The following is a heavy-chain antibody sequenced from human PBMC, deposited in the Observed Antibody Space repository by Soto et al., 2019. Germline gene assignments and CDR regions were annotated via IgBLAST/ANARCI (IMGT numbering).Heavy chain of an antibody. V-gene: IGHV4-61*01. CDR1: GGSVSSGSYY. J-gene: IGHJ4*02. CDR2: IYYSGST. Sequence: SETLSLTCTVSGGSVSSGSYYWGWIRQPPGKGLEWIGYIYYSGSTNYNPSLKSRVTISVDTSKNQFSLKLSSVTAADTAVYYCARVFRYSSSYLDYWGQGTLVTVSS. D-gene: IGHD6-6*01. CDR3: ARVFRYSSSYLDY.